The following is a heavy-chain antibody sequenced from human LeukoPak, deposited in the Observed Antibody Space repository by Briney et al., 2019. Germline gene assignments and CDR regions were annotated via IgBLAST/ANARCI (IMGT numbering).Heavy chain of an antibody. D-gene: IGHD5-18*01. CDR1: GGSFSGYY. CDR2: INHSGST. Sequence: KPSETLSLTCAVYGGSFSGYYWSWIRQPPGKGLEWIGEINHSGSTNDNPSLKSRVTISVDTSKNQFSLKLSSVTAADTAVYYCARCGYSYGYDYWGQGTLVTVSS. V-gene: IGHV4-34*01. CDR3: ARCGYSYGYDY. J-gene: IGHJ4*02.